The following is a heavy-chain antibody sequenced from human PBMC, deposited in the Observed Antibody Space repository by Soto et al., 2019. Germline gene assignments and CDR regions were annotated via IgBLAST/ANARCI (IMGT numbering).Heavy chain of an antibody. CDR2: IYYSGST. D-gene: IGHD3-16*01. Sequence: QVQLQESGPGLVKPSETLSLTCTVSGGSVSSGSYYWSWIRQPPGKGLEWIGYIYYSGSTNYNPSLKSRVTISVDTSKNQFSLKLSSVTAADTAEYYCARDGKGGSHYWGQGTLVTVSS. CDR3: ARDGKGGSHY. CDR1: GGSVSSGSYY. V-gene: IGHV4-61*01. J-gene: IGHJ4*02.